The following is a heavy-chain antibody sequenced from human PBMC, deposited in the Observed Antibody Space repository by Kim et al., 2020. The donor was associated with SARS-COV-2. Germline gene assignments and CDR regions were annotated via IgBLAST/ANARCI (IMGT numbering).Heavy chain of an antibody. J-gene: IGHJ4*02. Sequence: ASVKVSCKAYGYTFKSYPIHWLRQAPGQRPEWMGWVNAANDETQYSQKFQGRVTITRDTSANTAYIELRRLTTKDTAIYYCARDMDPTVYDYWGQGNLVT. CDR2: VNAANDET. CDR3: ARDMDPTVYDY. V-gene: IGHV1-3*01. D-gene: IGHD4-4*01. CDR1: GYTFKSYP.